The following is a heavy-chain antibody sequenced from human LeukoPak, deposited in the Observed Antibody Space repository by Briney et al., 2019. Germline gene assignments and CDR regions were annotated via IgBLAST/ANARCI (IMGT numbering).Heavy chain of an antibody. CDR3: AKDLDPGSMATSPGFDY. CDR2: ISWNSGSI. J-gene: IGHJ4*02. D-gene: IGHD5-24*01. Sequence: QAGGSLRLSCAASGFTFDDYAMHWVRQAPGKGLEWVSGISWNSGSIGYADSVKGRFTISRDNAKTSLYLQMNSLRAEDTALYYCAKDLDPGSMATSPGFDYWGQGTLVTVSS. V-gene: IGHV3-9*01. CDR1: GFTFDDYA.